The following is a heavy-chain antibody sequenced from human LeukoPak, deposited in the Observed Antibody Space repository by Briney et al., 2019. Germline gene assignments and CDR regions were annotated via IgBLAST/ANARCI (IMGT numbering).Heavy chain of an antibody. CDR2: ISSSSSYI. Sequence: GGSLRLSCAASGITFNSYTMNWVRQAPGKGLEWVSSISSSSSYIYYADSVKGRFTISRDNAKNSLYLQMNSLRAEDTAVYYCAREPPSRRFDYWGQGTLVTVSS. CDR3: AREPPSRRFDY. V-gene: IGHV3-21*01. J-gene: IGHJ4*02. D-gene: IGHD6-13*01. CDR1: GITFNSYT.